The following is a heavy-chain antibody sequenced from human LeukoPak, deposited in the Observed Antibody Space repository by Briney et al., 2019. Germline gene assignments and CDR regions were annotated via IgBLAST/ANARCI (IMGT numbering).Heavy chain of an antibody. CDR2: INPDGSST. CDR3: ARDGTWDYYDSSGPRGFWYFDL. V-gene: IGHV3-74*01. J-gene: IGHJ2*01. Sequence: GGSLRLSCAASGFTFSTYWMHWVRQAPGKGLVWVSRINPDGSSTNYADSVKGRFTISRDNSKNTLYLQMNSLRAEDTAVYYCARDGTWDYYDSSGPRGFWYFDLWGRGTLVTVSS. D-gene: IGHD3-22*01. CDR1: GFTFSTYW.